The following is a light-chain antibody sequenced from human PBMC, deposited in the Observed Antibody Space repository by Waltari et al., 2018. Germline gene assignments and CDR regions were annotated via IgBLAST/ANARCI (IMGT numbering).Light chain of an antibody. CDR1: QSVSSN. CDR2: GAS. Sequence: ETVMTQSQATLSVSPGERATLSCRASQSVSSNLAWYQQKPGQAPRLLIYGASIRATGIPARFSGSWSGTEFTLTISSLQSEDFAVYYCQHYNIWPPLTFGGGTKVEIK. V-gene: IGKV3-15*01. J-gene: IGKJ4*01. CDR3: QHYNIWPPLT.